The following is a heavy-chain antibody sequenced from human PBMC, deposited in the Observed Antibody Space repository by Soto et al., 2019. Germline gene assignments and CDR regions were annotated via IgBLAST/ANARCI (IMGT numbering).Heavy chain of an antibody. CDR2: ISGSGGST. D-gene: IGHD3-3*01. CDR3: AKDRLRFLEWLLERVDAFDI. Sequence: GGSLRLSCAASGFTFSSYAMSWVRQATGKGLEWVSAISGSGGSTYYADSVKGQFTISRDNSKNTLYLQMNSLRAEDTAVYYCAKDRLRFLEWLLERVDAFDIWGQGTMVTVSS. V-gene: IGHV3-23*01. CDR1: GFTFSSYA. J-gene: IGHJ3*02.